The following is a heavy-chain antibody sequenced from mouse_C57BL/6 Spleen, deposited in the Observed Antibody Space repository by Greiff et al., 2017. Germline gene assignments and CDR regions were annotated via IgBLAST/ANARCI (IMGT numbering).Heavy chain of an antibody. CDR2: IHPRSGNT. CDR3: AKGFYYGSKGAMDY. V-gene: IGHV1-81*01. Sequence: QVQLKESGAELARPGASVKLSCKASGYTFTSYGISWVKQRPGQGLEWIGEIHPRSGNTYYNEKFKGKATLTADKSSSTAYMELRSLTSEDSAVYFCAKGFYYGSKGAMDYWGQGTSVTVSS. CDR1: GYTFTSYG. J-gene: IGHJ4*01. D-gene: IGHD1-1*01.